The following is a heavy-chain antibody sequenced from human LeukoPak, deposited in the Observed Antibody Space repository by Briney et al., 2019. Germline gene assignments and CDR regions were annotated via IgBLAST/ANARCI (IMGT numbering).Heavy chain of an antibody. V-gene: IGHV4-59*08. J-gene: IGHJ6*03. D-gene: IGHD1-26*01. CDR3: ARGEWELRDYYYMDV. CDR2: IYYSGST. Sequence: SETLSLTCTVSGGSISSYYWSWIRQPPGKGLEWIGYIYYSGSTNYNPSLKSRVTISVDTSKNQFSLKLSSVTAADTAVYYCARGEWELRDYYYMDVWGKGTTVTIS. CDR1: GGSISSYY.